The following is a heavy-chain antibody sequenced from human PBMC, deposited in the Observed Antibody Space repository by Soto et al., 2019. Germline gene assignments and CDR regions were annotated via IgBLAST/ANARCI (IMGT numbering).Heavy chain of an antibody. V-gene: IGHV3-23*01. J-gene: IGHJ4*02. CDR2: ISGSGGST. CDR1: GFTFSSYA. Sequence: GGSLRLSCAASGFTFSSYAMSWVRQAPGKGLEWVSAISGSGGSTYYADSVKGRFTISRDNSKNTLYLQMNSLRAEGTAVYYCAKDPGDSCGYIDYGGQGPLVTVSS. D-gene: IGHD3-22*01. CDR3: AKDPGDSCGYIDY.